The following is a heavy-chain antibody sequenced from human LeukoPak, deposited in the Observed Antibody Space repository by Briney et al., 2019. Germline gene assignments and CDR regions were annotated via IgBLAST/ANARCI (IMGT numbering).Heavy chain of an antibody. V-gene: IGHV1-2*02. CDR1: RYTFTGYY. Sequence: ASVKVSCKASRYTFTGYYIHGVRQPAAQGREWMGWINPNSGGTNYAQRFLGRVTMTRDTSISTAYMELSRLRSDDTAVYYCARDAARGGITVTTEYWGQGTLVTVSS. J-gene: IGHJ4*02. D-gene: IGHD4-11*01. CDR3: ARDAARGGITVTTEY. CDR2: INPNSGGT.